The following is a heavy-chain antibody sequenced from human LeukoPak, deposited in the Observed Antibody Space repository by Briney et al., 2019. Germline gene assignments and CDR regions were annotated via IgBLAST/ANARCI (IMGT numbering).Heavy chain of an antibody. CDR1: GFTFSSYG. J-gene: IGHJ4*02. V-gene: IGHV3-30*18. Sequence: GRSLRLSCAASGFTFSSYGMHWVRQAPGKGLEWVAVISYDGSNKYYADSVKGRFTISRDNSKNTLYLQMNSLRAEDTAVYYCANDLYDSSGYTETPFDYWGQGTLVTVSS. CDR2: ISYDGSNK. CDR3: ANDLYDSSGYTETPFDY. D-gene: IGHD3-22*01.